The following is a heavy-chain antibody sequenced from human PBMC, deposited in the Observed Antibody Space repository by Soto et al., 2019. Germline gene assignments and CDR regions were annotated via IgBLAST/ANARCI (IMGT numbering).Heavy chain of an antibody. J-gene: IGHJ4*01. Sequence: QVQLVQSGAEVKKPGASVKVSCKASGYTFTTYGITWVRQAPGQGLEWMGWISAYSGNTNYAQKLQGRLTVTTDTSTNTAYMDLRGLRSDDTAVYYCARVVKAGDYGDYGRYYFDSWGHGTLVTVSS. CDR3: ARVVKAGDYGDYGRYYFDS. CDR1: GYTFTTYG. CDR2: ISAYSGNT. D-gene: IGHD4-17*01. V-gene: IGHV1-18*04.